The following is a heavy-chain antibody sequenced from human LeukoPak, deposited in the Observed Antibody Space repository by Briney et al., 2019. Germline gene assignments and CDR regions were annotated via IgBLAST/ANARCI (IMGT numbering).Heavy chain of an antibody. CDR3: ARSWSGYYSYYYYGMDV. CDR1: GYTFTSYG. CDR2: ISAYNGNT. V-gene: IGHV1-18*01. Sequence: ASVKVSCKASGYTFTSYGISWVRQAPGQGLEWMGWISAYNGNTNYAQKLQGRVTMTTDTSTSTAYMELRSLRSDDTAVYYCARSWSGYYSYYYYGMDVWDQGTTVTVSS. D-gene: IGHD3-3*01. J-gene: IGHJ6*02.